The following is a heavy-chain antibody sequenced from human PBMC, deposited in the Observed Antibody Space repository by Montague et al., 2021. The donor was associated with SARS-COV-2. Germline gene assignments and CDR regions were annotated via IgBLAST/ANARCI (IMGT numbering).Heavy chain of an antibody. CDR3: ANSATLVVPPAHPRPGPYYLDN. Sequence: QSGAEVKTPGESLKISCKASGYNFPNYWIGWVRQMPGKGLEWMGIIYPYDSDTRYRPSFQGQVTISADKSINTAYLQWSSLKASDTAVYYCANSATLVVPPAHPRPGPYYLDNWGQGTLVTVSS. CDR2: IYPYDSDT. J-gene: IGHJ4*02. CDR1: GYNFPNYW. V-gene: IGHV5-51*03. D-gene: IGHD2-2*01.